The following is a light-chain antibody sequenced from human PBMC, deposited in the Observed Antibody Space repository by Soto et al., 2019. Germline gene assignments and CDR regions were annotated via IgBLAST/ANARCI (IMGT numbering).Light chain of an antibody. J-gene: IGKJ1*01. V-gene: IGKV3-20*01. CDR3: QQYGSSPWT. CDR1: LSVSSSY. Sequence: EIVLAQSPGTLSLSPGERATLSCRASLSVSSSYLAWYQQKSGQAPRXXIYGASSRDTGIQDRFSGSGAGPACTLPISRLEPEDVAVDPCQQYGSSPWTFGQGTKVDIK. CDR2: GAS.